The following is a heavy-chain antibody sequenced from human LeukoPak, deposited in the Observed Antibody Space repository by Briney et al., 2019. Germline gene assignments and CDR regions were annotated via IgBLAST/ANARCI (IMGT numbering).Heavy chain of an antibody. CDR1: GFTFSSYS. CDR2: ISSSSSYI. V-gene: IGHV3-21*01. J-gene: IGHJ4*02. Sequence: GGSLRLSCAASGFTFSSYSMNWVRQAPGKGLEWVLSISSSSSYIYYADSVKGRFTISRDNAKNSLYLQMNSLRAEDTAVYYCARSGGSSSRNFDYWGQGTLVTVSS. CDR3: ARSGGSSSRNFDY. D-gene: IGHD2-15*01.